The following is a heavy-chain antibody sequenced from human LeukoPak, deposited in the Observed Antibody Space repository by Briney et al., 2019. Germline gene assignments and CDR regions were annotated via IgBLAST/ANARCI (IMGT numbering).Heavy chain of an antibody. CDR2: LYYSGST. D-gene: IGHD1-26*01. CDR3: ARHGAFYYFDY. J-gene: IGHJ4*02. Sequence: SETLSLTCTVSGGSISSYYWSWIRQPPGKGLEWIGYLYYSGSTNYNPSLKSRVTISVDTSKNQSSLKLSSVTAADTAVYYCARHGAFYYFDYWGQGTLVTVSS. V-gene: IGHV4-59*08. CDR1: GGSISSYY.